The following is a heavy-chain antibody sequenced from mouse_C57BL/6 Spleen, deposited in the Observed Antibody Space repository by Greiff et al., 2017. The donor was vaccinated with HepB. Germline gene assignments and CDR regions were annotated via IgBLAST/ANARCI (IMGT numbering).Heavy chain of an antibody. Sequence: EVQLQQSGPELVKPGASVKIPCKASGYTFTDYNMDWVKQSHGKSLEWIGDINPNNGGTIYNQKFKGKVTLTVDKSSSTAYMELRSLTSEDTAVYYCAREEELTGHCWYFDVWGTGTTVTVSS. D-gene: IGHD1-3*01. V-gene: IGHV1-18*01. CDR2: INPNNGGT. CDR3: AREEELTGHCWYFDV. J-gene: IGHJ1*03. CDR1: GYTFTDYN.